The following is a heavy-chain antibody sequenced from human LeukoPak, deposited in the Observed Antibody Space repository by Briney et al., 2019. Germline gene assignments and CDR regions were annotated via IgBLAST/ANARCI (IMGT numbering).Heavy chain of an antibody. Sequence: SETLSLTCTVSGGSISSYYWSWIRQPPGKGLEWIGYIYTSGSTNYSPSLKSRVTISVHTSKNQFSLKLSSVTAADTAVYFCARTNPQGYCSGGTCYGWFDPWGQGTLVTVSS. J-gene: IGHJ5*02. D-gene: IGHD2-15*01. CDR1: GGSISSYY. CDR3: ARTNPQGYCSGGTCYGWFDP. V-gene: IGHV4-4*08. CDR2: IYTSGST.